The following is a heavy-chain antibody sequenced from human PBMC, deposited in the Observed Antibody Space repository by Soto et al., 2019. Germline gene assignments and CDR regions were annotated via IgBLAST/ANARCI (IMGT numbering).Heavy chain of an antibody. V-gene: IGHV4-39*01. Sequence: SETLSLTCTVSGGSISSSSYYWGWIRQPPGKGLEWIGSIDYSGSTYYNPSLKSRVTISVDTSKNQFSLKLSSVTAADTAVYYCASWWQRYLGGLGYYYMDVWGKGTTVTVSS. CDR2: IDYSGST. D-gene: IGHD2-15*01. J-gene: IGHJ6*03. CDR1: GGSISSSSYY. CDR3: ASWWQRYLGGLGYYYMDV.